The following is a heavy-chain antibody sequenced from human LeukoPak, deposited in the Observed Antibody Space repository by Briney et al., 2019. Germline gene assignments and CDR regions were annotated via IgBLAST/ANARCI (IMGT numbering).Heavy chain of an antibody. CDR3: ARVXDIVVVVAAGPGDY. CDR1: GYTFTSYG. Sequence: ASVKVSCKASGYTFTSYGISWVRQAPGQGLEWMGWISAYSGNTNYAQKLQGRVTMTTDTSTSTAYMELRSLRSDDTAVYYCARVXDIVVVVAAGPGDYWGQGTLVTVSS. J-gene: IGHJ4*02. V-gene: IGHV1-18*01. CDR2: ISAYSGNT. D-gene: IGHD2-15*01.